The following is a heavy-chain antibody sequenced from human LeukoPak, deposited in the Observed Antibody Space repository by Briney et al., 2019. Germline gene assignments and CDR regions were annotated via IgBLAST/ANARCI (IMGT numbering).Heavy chain of an antibody. J-gene: IGHJ6*03. CDR2: VYTNGSP. V-gene: IGHV4-4*07. CDR1: GGSLSSDY. Sequence: PSETLSLTCTVSGGSLSSDYWTWLRQPAGKGLEWIGRVYTNGSPNYNPSLKSRVTMSVDTSKNQFSLKVSSVTAADTAVYYCARVWSGYGSYYFYYYMDVWGKGTTVTVSS. D-gene: IGHD3-3*01. CDR3: ARVWSGYGSYYFYYYMDV.